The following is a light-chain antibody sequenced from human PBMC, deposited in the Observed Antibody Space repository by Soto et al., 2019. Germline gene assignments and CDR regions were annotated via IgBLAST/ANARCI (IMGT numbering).Light chain of an antibody. Sequence: QAVVTQEPSLTVSPGGTVTLTCGSSTGTVTTRHYPYWFQQKPGQAPRTLIFDTDNKHSWTPARFSGSLLGGKSALTLSGAQPDDEADYYCSLSYSGIRVFGVGTKLTVL. CDR1: TGTVTTRHY. J-gene: IGLJ3*02. CDR3: SLSYSGIRV. V-gene: IGLV7-46*01. CDR2: DTD.